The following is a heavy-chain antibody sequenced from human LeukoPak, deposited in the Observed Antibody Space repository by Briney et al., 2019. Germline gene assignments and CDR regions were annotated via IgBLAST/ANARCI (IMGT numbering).Heavy chain of an antibody. J-gene: IGHJ4*02. Sequence: GASVKVSCKASGYTFTSYYMHWVRQAPGQGLEWMGIINPSGGSTSYAQKFQGRVTMTRDTSISTAYMELSRLRSDDTAVYYCALRGIAAHDDYWGQGTLVTVSS. V-gene: IGHV1-46*01. D-gene: IGHD6-13*01. CDR2: INPSGGST. CDR1: GYTFTSYY. CDR3: ALRGIAAHDDY.